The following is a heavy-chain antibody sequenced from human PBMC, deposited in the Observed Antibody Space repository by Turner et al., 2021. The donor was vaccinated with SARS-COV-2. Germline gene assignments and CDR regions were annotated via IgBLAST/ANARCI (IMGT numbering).Heavy chain of an antibody. CDR2: ISSSGSSI. D-gene: IGHD1-26*01. V-gene: IGHV3-11*01. J-gene: IGHJ4*02. Sequence: QVQLVEAGGGLGKPGGSLRLSCPASGFTFSDYYMNCIRHAPGKGLEWVSYISSSGSSIYYADSVKGRCTISRDNAKNTLYLQMNSLRAEDTAVYYCARGPLGAPIGEYFDYWGQGTLVTVSS. CDR1: GFTFSDYY. CDR3: ARGPLGAPIGEYFDY.